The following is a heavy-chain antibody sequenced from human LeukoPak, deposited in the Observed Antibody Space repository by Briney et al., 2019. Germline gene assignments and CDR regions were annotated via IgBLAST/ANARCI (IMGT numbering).Heavy chain of an antibody. CDR3: TRETSLTGYAGGLGFNY. CDR2: IYDTGYT. V-gene: IGHV4-59*01. Sequence: SETLSLTCTVSGGSISGYYWSWIRQPPGKGLEWIGHIYDTGYTDYNPSLKTRVTISVDTSKNQLSMRLRSVAAADTAISYCTRETSLTGYAGGLGFNYWGQGTLVTVSS. J-gene: IGHJ4*02. D-gene: IGHD6-19*01. CDR1: GGSISGYY.